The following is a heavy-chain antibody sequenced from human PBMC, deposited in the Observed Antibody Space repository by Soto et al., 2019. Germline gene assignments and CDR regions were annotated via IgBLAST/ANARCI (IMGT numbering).Heavy chain of an antibody. Sequence: GSLRLSCAASVFTFSSYAMSWVRQAPGKGLEWVSAISGSGGSTYYADSVKGRFTISRDNSKNTLYLQMNSLRAEDTAVYYCAKDLTRYSSRERYYFDYWGQGTLVTVSS. CDR2: ISGSGGST. V-gene: IGHV3-23*01. D-gene: IGHD6-13*01. J-gene: IGHJ4*02. CDR3: AKDLTRYSSRERYYFDY. CDR1: VFTFSSYA.